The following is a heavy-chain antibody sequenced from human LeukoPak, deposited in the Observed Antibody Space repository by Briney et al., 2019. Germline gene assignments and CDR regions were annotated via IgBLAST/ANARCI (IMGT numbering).Heavy chain of an antibody. D-gene: IGHD6-25*01. Sequence: GGSLRLSCAASGFTFSSYDMHCVRQATGKGLEWVSAIGTAGDTYYPGSVKGRFTISRENAKNSLYLQMNSLRAGDTAVYYCARGGIVAEFDYWGQGTLVTVSS. CDR2: IGTAGDT. CDR1: GFTFSSYD. CDR3: ARGGIVAEFDY. J-gene: IGHJ4*02. V-gene: IGHV3-13*01.